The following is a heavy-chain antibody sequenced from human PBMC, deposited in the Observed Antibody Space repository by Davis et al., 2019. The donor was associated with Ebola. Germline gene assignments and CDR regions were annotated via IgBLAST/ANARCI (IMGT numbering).Heavy chain of an antibody. CDR3: ARSLYYYDSSGYRY. Sequence: MPSETLFLTCTVSGGSISSSSYYWGWIRQPPGKGLEWIGSIYYSGSTYYNPSLKSRVTISVDTSKNQFSLKLSSVTAADTAVYYCARSLYYYDSSGYRYWGQGTLVTVSS. J-gene: IGHJ4*02. V-gene: IGHV4-39*07. CDR1: GGSISSSSYY. D-gene: IGHD3-22*01. CDR2: IYYSGST.